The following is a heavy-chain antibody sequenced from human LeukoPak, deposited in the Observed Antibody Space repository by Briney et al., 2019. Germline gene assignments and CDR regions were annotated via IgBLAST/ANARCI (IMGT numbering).Heavy chain of an antibody. V-gene: IGHV3-53*01. CDR2: IYSGGST. Sequence: GGSLRLSCAASGFTFSSYAMSWVRPGPGKGLEWVSVIYSGGSTYYADSVKGRFTISRENAKNSLYLLMNSLRAGETAVYYCARGGDDYGDYGQDAFDIWGQGTMVTVSS. J-gene: IGHJ3*02. D-gene: IGHD4-17*01. CDR1: GFTFSSYA. CDR3: ARGGDDYGDYGQDAFDI.